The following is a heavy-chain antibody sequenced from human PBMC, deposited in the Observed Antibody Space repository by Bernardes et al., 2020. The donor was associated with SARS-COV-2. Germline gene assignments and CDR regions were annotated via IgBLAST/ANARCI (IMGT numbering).Heavy chain of an antibody. CDR3: TGSGRTVG. CDR2: ISGSGGST. V-gene: IGHV3-23*01. D-gene: IGHD6-19*01. J-gene: IGHJ4*02. Sequence: GGSLRLSCAASGFTFNNYAMSWVRQAPGKGLEWVSAISGSGGSTYSADSVKGRFTISRDNAKSSLYLQMHSLSDEDTAVYYCTGSGRTVGWGQGTLVTVSS. CDR1: GFTFNNYA.